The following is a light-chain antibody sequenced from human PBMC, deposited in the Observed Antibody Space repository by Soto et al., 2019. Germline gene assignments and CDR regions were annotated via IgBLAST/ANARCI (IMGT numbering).Light chain of an antibody. CDR3: SSYTSSSTWV. V-gene: IGLV2-14*01. CDR1: SSDVGGYHY. Sequence: QSALTQPASVSGSPGQSITISCTGTSSDVGGYHYVSWYQQHPGKAPKLMIYEVSNRPSGVSHRFSGSKSGNTASLTISGLQAEDEADYYCSSYTSSSTWVFGGGTQLTVL. CDR2: EVS. J-gene: IGLJ3*02.